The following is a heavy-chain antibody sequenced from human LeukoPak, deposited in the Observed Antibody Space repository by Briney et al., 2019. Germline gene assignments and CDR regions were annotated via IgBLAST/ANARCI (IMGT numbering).Heavy chain of an antibody. J-gene: IGHJ6*02. CDR3: ARGPIFDYGDYAGVDV. Sequence: SETLSLTCTVSGGSISSYYWSWIRQPAGKGLEWIGRIYTSGSTNYSPSLKSRVIMSVDTSKNQFSLKLSSVTAADTAVYYCARGPIFDYGDYAGVDVWGQGTTVTVSS. V-gene: IGHV4-4*07. CDR2: IYTSGST. CDR1: GGSISSYY. D-gene: IGHD4-17*01.